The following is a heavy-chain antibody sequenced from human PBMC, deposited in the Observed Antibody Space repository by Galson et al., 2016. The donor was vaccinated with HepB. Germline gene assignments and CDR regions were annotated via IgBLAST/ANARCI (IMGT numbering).Heavy chain of an antibody. J-gene: IGHJ4*02. Sequence: ETLSLTCSVSGGSIRGYYWGWIRQPPGKGLDWIGSIYYSGTTYYNPSLKRRVTMSVDTSKNQFSLKLNSVTAADTAVYYCATMGSSPGGFDSWGQGTLVTVSS. D-gene: IGHD3-10*01. CDR2: IYYSGTT. CDR1: GGSIRGYY. V-gene: IGHV4-59*04. CDR3: ATMGSSPGGFDS.